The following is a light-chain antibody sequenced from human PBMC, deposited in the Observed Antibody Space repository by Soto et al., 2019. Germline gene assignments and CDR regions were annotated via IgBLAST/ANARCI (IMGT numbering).Light chain of an antibody. CDR3: SSPTSSSTLYVV. Sequence: QSALTQPASVSGSPGQSITISCTGTSSDVGGYNYVSWYQQHPGKAPKLMIYEVSNRPSGVSNRFSGSKSGNTASLTISGLQAEDEADYYCSSPTSSSTLYVVFGGGTKLTVL. CDR2: EVS. CDR1: SSDVGGYNY. V-gene: IGLV2-14*01. J-gene: IGLJ2*01.